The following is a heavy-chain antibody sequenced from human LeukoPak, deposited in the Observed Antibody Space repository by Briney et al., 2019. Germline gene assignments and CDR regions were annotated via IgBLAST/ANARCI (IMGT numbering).Heavy chain of an antibody. Sequence: ASVKVSCKVSGYTLTELSMHWVRQAPGKGLEWMGGFDPEDGETIYAQKFQGRVTMTEDTSTDTAYMELSSLRSEDTAVYYCARGRGSGSYYSDWFDPWGQGTLVTVSS. V-gene: IGHV1-24*01. CDR3: ARGRGSGSYYSDWFDP. CDR2: FDPEDGET. CDR1: GYTLTELS. J-gene: IGHJ5*02. D-gene: IGHD3-10*01.